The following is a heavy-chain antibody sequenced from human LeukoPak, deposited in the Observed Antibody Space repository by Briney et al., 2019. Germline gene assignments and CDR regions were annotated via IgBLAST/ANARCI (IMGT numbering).Heavy chain of an antibody. D-gene: IGHD4-23*01. Sequence: ASLKVSCKASGYTFTGYYMHWVRQAPGQGREGMGWINPNSGGTNYAQKFQGRVTMTRDTSISTAYMELRRLRSDDTAVYYCARVAGNAGLGAFDIWGQGTMVTVSS. V-gene: IGHV1-2*02. CDR3: ARVAGNAGLGAFDI. CDR2: INPNSGGT. J-gene: IGHJ3*02. CDR1: GYTFTGYY.